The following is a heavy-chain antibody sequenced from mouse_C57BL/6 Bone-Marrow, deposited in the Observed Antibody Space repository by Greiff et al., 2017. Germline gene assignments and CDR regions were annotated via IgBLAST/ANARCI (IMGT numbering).Heavy chain of an antibody. Sequence: VQLQQPGAELVKPGASVQMSCKASGYTFTSYWITWVKQRPGQGLEWIGDIYPGSGSTNYNEKFKSKATLTVDTSSSTAYMQRSSLTSEDSAVYYCARGSSSYDYFDYWGQGTTLTVSS. V-gene: IGHV1-55*01. CDR1: GYTFTSYW. D-gene: IGHD1-1*01. CDR3: ARGSSSYDYFDY. J-gene: IGHJ2*01. CDR2: IYPGSGST.